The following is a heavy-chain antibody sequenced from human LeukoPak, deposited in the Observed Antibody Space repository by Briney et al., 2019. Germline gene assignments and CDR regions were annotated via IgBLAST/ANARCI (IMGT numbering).Heavy chain of an antibody. V-gene: IGHV3-30*01. CDR2: ISYDGSNK. Sequence: GGSLRLSCAASGFTFSSYAMHWVRQAPGKGLEWVAVISYDGSNKYYADSVKGRFTISRDNPKNTLYLQMNSLRAEDTAVYYCARDPPYDFWSGYWDRGLDYWGQGTLVTVSS. J-gene: IGHJ4*02. D-gene: IGHD3-3*01. CDR1: GFTFSSYA. CDR3: ARDPPYDFWSGYWDRGLDY.